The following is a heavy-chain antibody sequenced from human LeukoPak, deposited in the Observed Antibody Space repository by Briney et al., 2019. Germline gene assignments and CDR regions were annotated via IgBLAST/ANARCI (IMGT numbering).Heavy chain of an antibody. J-gene: IGHJ4*02. D-gene: IGHD3-3*01. Sequence: GGSLRLSCAASGFTFSSYGMHWVRQAPGKGLEWVAFIRYDGSNKYYADSVKGRFTISRDNSKNTLYLQMNSLRAEDTAVYYCAKVPGYDFWSGSLGYWGQGTLVTVSS. V-gene: IGHV3-30*02. CDR3: AKVPGYDFWSGSLGY. CDR2: IRYDGSNK. CDR1: GFTFSSYG.